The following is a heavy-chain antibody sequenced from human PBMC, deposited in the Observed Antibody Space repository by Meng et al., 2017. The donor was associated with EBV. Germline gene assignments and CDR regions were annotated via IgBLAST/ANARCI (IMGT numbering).Heavy chain of an antibody. V-gene: IGHV1-69*01. CDR1: GGTFTSEA. CDR3: ASESGRGYTPDY. CDR2: LIPMSGAP. Sequence: QVKVVQAGAEVKKPGSSVTVSCKTSGGTFTSEAISWVRKAPGQGLEWMGGLIPMSGAPNYAQKFQGRITITADESTSTHYMDLSSLRSEDTAVYYCASESGRGYTPDYWGQGTLVTVSS. D-gene: IGHD3-10*01. J-gene: IGHJ4*02.